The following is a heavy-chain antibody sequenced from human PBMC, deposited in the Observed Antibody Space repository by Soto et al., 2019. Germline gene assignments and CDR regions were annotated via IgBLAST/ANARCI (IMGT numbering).Heavy chain of an antibody. V-gene: IGHV1-69*06. D-gene: IGHD2-21*02. CDR2: IIPIFVTA. Sequence: SVKVSCKASGGTFSSYAISWVRQAPGQGLEWMGGIIPIFVTANYAQKFQGRVTITADKSTSTAYMELSSLRSEDTAVYYYAGGGYRGGEHVVVTAIPNYYFDYWGQGTLVTVSS. CDR3: AGGGYRGGEHVVVTAIPNYYFDY. CDR1: GGTFSSYA. J-gene: IGHJ4*02.